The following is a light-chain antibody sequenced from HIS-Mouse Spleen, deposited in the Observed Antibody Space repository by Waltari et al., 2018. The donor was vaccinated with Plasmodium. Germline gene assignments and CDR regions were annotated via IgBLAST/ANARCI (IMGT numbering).Light chain of an antibody. CDR2: KDS. Sequence: SYELTQPPSVSVSPGQTARITCPGDALPKQYAYWYQQKPGQAPVLGIYKDSERPSGIPERFSGSSSGTTVTLTISGVQAEDEADYYCQSADSSGTPNWVFGGGTKLTVL. V-gene: IGLV3-25*03. CDR1: ALPKQY. J-gene: IGLJ3*02. CDR3: QSADSSGTPNWV.